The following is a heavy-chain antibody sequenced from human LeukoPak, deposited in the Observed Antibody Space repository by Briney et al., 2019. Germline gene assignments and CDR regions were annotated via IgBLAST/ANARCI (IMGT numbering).Heavy chain of an antibody. CDR2: INHSGST. CDR1: GASIDSYY. CDR3: ARVLAARSFRY. Sequence: SETLSLTCTISGASIDSYYWGWIRQPPGKGLEWIGEINHSGSTNYNPSLKSRVTISVDTSKNQFSLKLSSVTAADTAVYYCARVLAARSFRYWGQGTLVTVSS. V-gene: IGHV4-34*01. J-gene: IGHJ4*02. D-gene: IGHD6-6*01.